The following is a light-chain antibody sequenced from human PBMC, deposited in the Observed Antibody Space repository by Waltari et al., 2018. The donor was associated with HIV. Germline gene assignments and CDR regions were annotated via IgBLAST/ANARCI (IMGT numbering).Light chain of an antibody. V-gene: IGKV1-5*03. CDR2: KAS. CDR1: QSISSG. Sequence: DIQMTQSPSTLSASVGDRVTLTCRASQSISSGLAWYQQKPGKAPKLLIYKASSLESGVPSGFSGSGSVTEFTLTISSLQPDDFATYYCQQYNSYSQTFGQGTKVEIK. CDR3: QQYNSYSQT. J-gene: IGKJ1*01.